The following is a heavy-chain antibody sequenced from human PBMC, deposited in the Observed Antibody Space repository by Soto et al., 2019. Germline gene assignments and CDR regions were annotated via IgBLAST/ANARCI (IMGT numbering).Heavy chain of an antibody. CDR3: ARDWLDYDFWSGYDY. D-gene: IGHD3-3*01. V-gene: IGHV3-21*01. CDR2: ISSSGLYI. Sequence: EVQLVESGGGLVKPGGSLRLSCVGSEFTFSNYSMNWVRQAPGKGLEWVSFISSSGLYIYYADSVKGRFTTSRDNARNSLYLQMNSLRAEDTAVYYCARDWLDYDFWSGYDYWGLGTLVSVSP. CDR1: EFTFSNYS. J-gene: IGHJ4*02.